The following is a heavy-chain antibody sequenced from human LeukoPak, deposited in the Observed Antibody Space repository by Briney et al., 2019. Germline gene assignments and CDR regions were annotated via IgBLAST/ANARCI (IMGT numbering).Heavy chain of an antibody. D-gene: IGHD2-2*01. V-gene: IGHV1-69*13. J-gene: IGHJ5*02. Sequence: SVKVSCKASGGTFSSYAISWVRQAPGQGLEWMGGIIPIFGTANYAQKFQGRVTITAGESTSTTYMELSSLRSEDTAVYYCAIYYYCSSTSCYPEGFDPWGQGTLVTVSS. CDR3: AIYYYCSSTSCYPEGFDP. CDR2: IIPIFGTA. CDR1: GGTFSSYA.